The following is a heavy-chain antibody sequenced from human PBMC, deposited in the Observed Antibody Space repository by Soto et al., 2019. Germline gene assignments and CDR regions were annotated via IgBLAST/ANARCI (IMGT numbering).Heavy chain of an antibody. D-gene: IGHD1-26*01. Sequence: QVQLVQSGAEVKKPGSSVKVSCKASGGTFSSYTISWVRQAPGQGLEWMGRIIPILGIANYAQKFQGRVTITADKSTSTAYMELSSLRYEDTAVYYCASGKVGATLHFDYWGQGTLVTVSS. V-gene: IGHV1-69*02. CDR1: GGTFSSYT. J-gene: IGHJ4*02. CDR3: ASGKVGATLHFDY. CDR2: IIPILGIA.